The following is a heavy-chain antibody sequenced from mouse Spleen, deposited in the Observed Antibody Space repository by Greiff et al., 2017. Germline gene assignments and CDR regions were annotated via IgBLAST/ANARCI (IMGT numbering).Heavy chain of an antibody. CDR3: ARESYGSSYEDAMDY. Sequence: QVQLKESGAELVKPGASVKISCKASGYAFSSYWMNWVKQRPGKGLEWIGQIYPGDGDTNYNGKFKGKATLTADKSSSTAYMQLSSLTSEDSAVYFCARESYGSSYEDAMDYWGQGTSVTVSS. CDR2: IYPGDGDT. D-gene: IGHD1-1*01. J-gene: IGHJ4*01. CDR1: GYAFSSYW. V-gene: IGHV1-80*01.